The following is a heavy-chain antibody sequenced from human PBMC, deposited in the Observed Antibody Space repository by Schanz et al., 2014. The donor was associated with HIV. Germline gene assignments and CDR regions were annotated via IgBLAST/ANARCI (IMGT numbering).Heavy chain of an antibody. CDR1: GFRLSDYY. CDR2: ISRSGSTM. V-gene: IGHV3-11*01. D-gene: IGHD3-22*01. J-gene: IGHJ4*02. Sequence: QVQLVESGGDLVKPGGSLRLSCAASGFRLSDYYMSWIRQAPGKGLEWVSYISRSGSTMYYAESVKGRFTISRDNTKNSLYLEMDSLRVEDTAVYYCARAGYYYDSSGYYQPFDYWGQGTLVTVSS. CDR3: ARAGYYYDSSGYYQPFDY.